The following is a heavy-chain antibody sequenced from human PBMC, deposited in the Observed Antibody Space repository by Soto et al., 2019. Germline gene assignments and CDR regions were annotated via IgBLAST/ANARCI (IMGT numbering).Heavy chain of an antibody. D-gene: IGHD2-21*01. CDR1: GFTSRTYA. Sequence: PGGPLRLSCAASGFTSRTYAMSWVRQAPGKGLEWVSLISGSGGSTYYADSVKGRFTISRDNSKNTLYLQMSSLRAEDTAVYYCVFSAFGWYFDLWGRGTLVTVSS. J-gene: IGHJ2*01. CDR2: ISGSGGST. V-gene: IGHV3-23*01. CDR3: VFSAFGWYFDL.